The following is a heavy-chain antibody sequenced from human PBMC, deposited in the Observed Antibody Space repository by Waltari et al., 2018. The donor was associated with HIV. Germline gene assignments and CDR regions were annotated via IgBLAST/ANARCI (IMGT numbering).Heavy chain of an antibody. CDR2: LYISGRA. V-gene: IGHV4-61*02. CDR1: GGSITSGSYY. J-gene: IGHJ2*01. Sequence: QVQLQESGPGLVKPSQTLSLTCTVSGGSITSGSYYWIWIRQPAGKGLEWLGRLYISGRATYNPSLGSRVTMSLDTSKNQFSLKLTSWTAADTTVYYCARGLDILTGYYHWFSDLWGRGTLVTVSS. D-gene: IGHD3-9*01. CDR3: ARGLDILTGYYHWFSDL.